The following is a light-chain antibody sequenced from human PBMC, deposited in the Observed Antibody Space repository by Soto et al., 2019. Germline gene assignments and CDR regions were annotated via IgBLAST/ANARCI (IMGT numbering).Light chain of an antibody. CDR3: QQYSKSTIT. J-gene: IGKJ5*01. CDR2: GIS. Sequence: EILVTQSPATLSVSPGERATLSCRASQSVNSNYLAWYQQKPGQAPRLLIYGISSRATGISDRFSGSGSGTECTLTISSLQTEDVAMYYCQQYSKSTITFGQGTRLEIK. V-gene: IGKV3-20*01. CDR1: QSVNSNY.